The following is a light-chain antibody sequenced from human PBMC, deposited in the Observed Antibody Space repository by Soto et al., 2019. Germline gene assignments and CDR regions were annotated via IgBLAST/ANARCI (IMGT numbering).Light chain of an antibody. J-gene: IGLJ1*01. CDR2: DNN. Sequence: QSVLTQPPSVFAGPGQKVTISCSGSSSNIGNNYVSWYQQLPGTAPKLLIYDNNKRPSGIPDRFSGSKSGTSATLGITGLQTGDEADYYCGTWDSSLSAGQVFGTGTKVTVL. V-gene: IGLV1-51*01. CDR3: GTWDSSLSAGQV. CDR1: SSNIGNNY.